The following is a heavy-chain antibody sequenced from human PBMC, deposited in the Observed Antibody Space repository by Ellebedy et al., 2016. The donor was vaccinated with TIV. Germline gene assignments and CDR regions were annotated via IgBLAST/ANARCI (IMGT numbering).Heavy chain of an antibody. J-gene: IGHJ4*02. CDR1: GYSFTDYF. Sequence: AASVKVSCKASGYSFTDYFMHWVRQAPGQGLEWMGRINSGGTKYAQKFQGRVTMTRDTSISTTYMDLSRLRSDDTAVYYCASAVMIPAPNYWGQGTLVTVSS. CDR2: INSGGT. CDR3: ASAVMIPAPNY. V-gene: IGHV1-2*02. D-gene: IGHD3-16*01.